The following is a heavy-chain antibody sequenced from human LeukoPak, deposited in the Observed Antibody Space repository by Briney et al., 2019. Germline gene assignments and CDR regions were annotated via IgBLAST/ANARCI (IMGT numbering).Heavy chain of an antibody. V-gene: IGHV1-69*05. CDR1: GGTFSSHA. Sequence: SVKVSCKASGGTFSSHAISWVRQAPGQGLEWMGVINPIFQTPTYAKKFQGRLTITKDESMSTASMDLSSLISGDTAVYYCARGRTTGEFDYWGQGTLVTVSS. CDR3: ARGRTTGEFDY. D-gene: IGHD4-11*01. CDR2: INPIFQTP. J-gene: IGHJ4*02.